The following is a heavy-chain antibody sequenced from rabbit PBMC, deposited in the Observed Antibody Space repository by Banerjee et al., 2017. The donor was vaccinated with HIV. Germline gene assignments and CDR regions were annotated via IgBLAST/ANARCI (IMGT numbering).Heavy chain of an antibody. Sequence: QAPGKGLEWIASIYTYSSGHTYYASWVNGRFTISRTSSTTVALQMTSLTAADTATYFCARDLAGVIGWNFNLWGQGTLVTVS. V-gene: IGHV1S40*01. D-gene: IGHD4-1*01. CDR3: ARDLAGVIGWNFNL. CDR2: IYTYSSGHT. J-gene: IGHJ4*01.